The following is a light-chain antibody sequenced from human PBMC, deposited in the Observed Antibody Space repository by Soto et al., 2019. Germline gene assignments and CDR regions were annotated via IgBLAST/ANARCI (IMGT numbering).Light chain of an antibody. CDR1: SGSVSTNYY. CDR3: VLYITGGTWV. Sequence: QTVVTQEPSFSVSPGGTVTLTCGLNSGSVSTNYYPAWYQQTPGQAPRALIYHTNTRSSGVPDRFSGSILGNKAALTISGAQADDESDYYCVLYITGGTWVCSGGTKVTVL. V-gene: IGLV8-61*01. CDR2: HTN. J-gene: IGLJ3*02.